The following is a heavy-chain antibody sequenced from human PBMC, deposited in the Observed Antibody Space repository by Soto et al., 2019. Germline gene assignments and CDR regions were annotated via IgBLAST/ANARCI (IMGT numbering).Heavy chain of an antibody. CDR2: ISDSGGST. V-gene: IGHV3-23*01. CDR1: GFTFSSYA. J-gene: IGHJ4*02. Sequence: GGSLRLSCAASGFTFSSYAMSWVRQAPGKGLEWVSAISDSGGSTYYADSVKGRFTISRDNSKNTLYLQMNSLRAEDTAVYYCAKPARSGSSQTGDYYFDYWGQGTLVTVSS. D-gene: IGHD1-26*01. CDR3: AKPARSGSSQTGDYYFDY.